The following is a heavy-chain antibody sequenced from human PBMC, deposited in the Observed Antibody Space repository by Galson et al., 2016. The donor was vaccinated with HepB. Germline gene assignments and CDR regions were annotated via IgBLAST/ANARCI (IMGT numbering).Heavy chain of an antibody. CDR3: ARESQFWSGGYGLDV. J-gene: IGHJ6*02. D-gene: IGHD3-3*01. CDR1: GDSMSGYY. V-gene: IGHV4-59*01. Sequence: SETLSLTCTVSGDSMSGYYWAWIRQPPGKGLEWIGHIYDSGSTNYSPSLKSRVAISVDTSKSQFSLQLDSVTAVDTAVYYRARESQFWSGGYGLDVWGQGTTVTVSS. CDR2: IYDSGST.